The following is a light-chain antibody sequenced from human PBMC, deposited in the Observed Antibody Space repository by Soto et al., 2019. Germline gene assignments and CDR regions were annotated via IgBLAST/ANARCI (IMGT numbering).Light chain of an antibody. CDR1: GSDIGSYNY. J-gene: IGLJ1*01. V-gene: IGLV2-14*03. CDR3: NSYTSASTYV. CDR2: DVT. Sequence: QSVLTQPASVSGSPGQSITISCTGTGSDIGSYNYVSWYQHHPGKVPKFIIYDVTNRPSGVSDRFSGSKSGNTASLTISGLQAEYEADYYCNSYTSASTYVFGTGTKVTVL.